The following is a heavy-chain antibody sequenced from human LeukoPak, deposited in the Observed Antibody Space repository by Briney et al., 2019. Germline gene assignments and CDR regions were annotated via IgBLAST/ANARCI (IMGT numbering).Heavy chain of an antibody. CDR3: ARFSGTYFDY. Sequence: PGGSLRLSCAASGFTFSSYEMNWVRHAPGKGLEWVSYISSSGRTIYYADSVKGRFTISRDNAKNSLYLQMNSLRAEDTAVYYCARFSGTYFDYWGQGTLVTVSS. CDR2: ISSSGRTI. CDR1: GFTFSSYE. V-gene: IGHV3-48*03. J-gene: IGHJ4*02. D-gene: IGHD1-26*01.